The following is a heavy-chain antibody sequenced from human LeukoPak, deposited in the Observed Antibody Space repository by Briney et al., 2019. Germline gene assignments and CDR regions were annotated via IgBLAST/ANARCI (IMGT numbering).Heavy chain of an antibody. V-gene: IGHV5-51*01. J-gene: IGHJ4*02. Sequence: GESLKISCQASGYSFTTYWIAWVRQMPGKGLEWMGIIYPGDSNTRYSPSFQGQVTMSADRSISTAYLQWSSLKASDTAIYYCVRGTALVMGDYWGQGALVTVSS. CDR2: IYPGDSNT. D-gene: IGHD5-18*01. CDR3: VRGTALVMGDY. CDR1: GYSFTTYW.